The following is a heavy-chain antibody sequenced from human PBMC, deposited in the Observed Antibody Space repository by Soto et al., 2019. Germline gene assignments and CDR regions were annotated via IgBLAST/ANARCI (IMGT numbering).Heavy chain of an antibody. J-gene: IGHJ6*02. CDR1: GYSFTSYW. CDR3: ARHGRYRLGYYYGMDV. D-gene: IGHD1-20*01. V-gene: IGHV5-10-1*01. CDR2: IDPSNSYT. Sequence: GESLKISCKDSGYSFTSYWITWVRQMPGKDLEWMGRIDPSNSYTNYSPSFQGHVTISADKSISTAFLQWSSLKASDTAIYYCARHGRYRLGYYYGMDVWGQGTTVTVSS.